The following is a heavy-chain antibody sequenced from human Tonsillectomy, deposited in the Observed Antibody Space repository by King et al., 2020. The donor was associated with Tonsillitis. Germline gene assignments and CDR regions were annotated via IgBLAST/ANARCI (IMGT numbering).Heavy chain of an antibody. CDR1: GFTFSSYA. D-gene: IGHD3-10*01. CDR3: ASPAGSGSFPSASDY. CDR2: ISYDGSNK. J-gene: IGHJ4*02. Sequence: VQLVESGGGVVQPGRSLRLSCAASGFTFSSYAMHWVRQAPGKGLEWVAVISYDGSNKYYADSVKGRFTISRDNSKNTLYLQMKSLRAEDTAVYYCASPAGSGSFPSASDYWGQGTLVTVSS. V-gene: IGHV3-30*04.